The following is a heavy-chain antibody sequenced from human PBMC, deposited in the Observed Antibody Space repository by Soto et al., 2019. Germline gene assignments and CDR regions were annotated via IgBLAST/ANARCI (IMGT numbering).Heavy chain of an antibody. D-gene: IGHD1-7*01. Sequence: GEFLKISCKGSGYSFTSYWIGWVRQMPGKGLEWMGIIYPGDSDTRYSPSFQGQVTISADKSISTAYLQWSSLKASDTAMYYCARFDWNYVSGMDVWGQGTTVTVSS. CDR2: IYPGDSDT. CDR3: ARFDWNYVSGMDV. CDR1: GYSFTSYW. V-gene: IGHV5-51*01. J-gene: IGHJ6*02.